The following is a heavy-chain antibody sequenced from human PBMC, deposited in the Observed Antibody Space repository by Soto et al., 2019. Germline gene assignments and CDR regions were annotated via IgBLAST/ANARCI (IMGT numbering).Heavy chain of an antibody. Sequence: GGSLRLSCAASGFTFSTYAMHWVRQAPGKGLEWVAFISYDGSNNYYADSVKGRFTISRDNSKNTLFLQLNSLRAEDTAVYYCARGGPFTYYSGSGTSEFDFWGQGTLVTVSS. J-gene: IGHJ4*02. D-gene: IGHD3-10*01. CDR1: GFTFSTYA. V-gene: IGHV3-30-3*01. CDR3: ARGGPFTYYSGSGTSEFDF. CDR2: ISYDGSNN.